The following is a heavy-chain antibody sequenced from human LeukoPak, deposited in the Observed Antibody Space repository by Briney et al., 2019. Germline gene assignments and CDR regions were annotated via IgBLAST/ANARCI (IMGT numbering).Heavy chain of an antibody. CDR2: ISGSGEST. J-gene: IGHJ4*02. D-gene: IGHD5-18*01. Sequence: GGSLRLSCAASGFXFSSHAISWVRQAPGKGLEWVSAISGSGESTSYTDSVKGRFVIPSDKAKNTVYLQMSNLRAEDTAVYYCAKRGYSYGPDYLDSWGQGTLVTVSS. CDR3: AKRGYSYGPDYLDS. V-gene: IGHV3-23*01. CDR1: GFXFSSHA.